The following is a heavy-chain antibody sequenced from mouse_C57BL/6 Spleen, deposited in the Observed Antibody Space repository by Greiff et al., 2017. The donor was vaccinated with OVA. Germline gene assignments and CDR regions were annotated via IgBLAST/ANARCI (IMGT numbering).Heavy chain of an antibody. V-gene: IGHV1-81*01. D-gene: IGHD2-12*01. CDR3: AREEAYDDVDY. CDR1: GYTFTSYG. CDR2: IYPRSGNT. J-gene: IGHJ2*01. Sequence: VKLMESGAELARPGASVKLSCKASGYTFTSYGLSWVKQRTGQGLEWIGAIYPRSGNTYYNEKFKGKATLTADKYSSTAYMELRSLTSEDSAVYFCAREEAYDDVDYWGQGTTLTVSS.